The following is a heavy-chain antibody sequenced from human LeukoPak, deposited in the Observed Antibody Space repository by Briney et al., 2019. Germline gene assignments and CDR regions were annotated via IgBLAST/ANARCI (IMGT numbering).Heavy chain of an antibody. Sequence: GGSLRLSCAASGFTFSSYWMHWIRQAPGKGLVWVSRIHSDGIGTSYADSVRGRFTITRDNSHNTMYLQMNGLRLEDTAVYFCARATGVRGVMYAEHFHHWGQGTLVTVSS. D-gene: IGHD3-10*01. J-gene: IGHJ1*01. CDR2: IHSDGIGT. V-gene: IGHV3-74*01. CDR3: ARATGVRGVMYAEHFHH. CDR1: GFTFSSYW.